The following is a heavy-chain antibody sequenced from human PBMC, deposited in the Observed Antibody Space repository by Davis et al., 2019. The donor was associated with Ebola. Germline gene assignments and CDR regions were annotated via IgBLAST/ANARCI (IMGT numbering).Heavy chain of an antibody. D-gene: IGHD1-26*01. CDR3: VRDSIEGATTFDY. CDR1: VITFSSYA. J-gene: IGHJ4*02. V-gene: IGHV3-23*01. Sequence: GGSLRLSCADSVITFSSYAMTWVRQAPGKGLEWVSAISGSGGSTYYADSVKGRFTISRDNTKNTLNLQMNSLRAEDTAVYYCVRDSIEGATTFDYWGQGTLVTVSS. CDR2: ISGSGGST.